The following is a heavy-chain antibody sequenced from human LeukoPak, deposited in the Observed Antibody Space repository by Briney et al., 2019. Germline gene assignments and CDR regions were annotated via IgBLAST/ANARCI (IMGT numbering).Heavy chain of an antibody. D-gene: IGHD1-26*01. J-gene: IGHJ4*02. Sequence: SETLSLTCAVSGGSISSGGYSWSWIRQPPGKGLEWIGYIYHSGSTYYNPSLKSRVTISVDTSKNQFSLKLSSVTAADTAVYYCAGTSGSYETGYFDYWGQGTLVTVSS. CDR2: IYHSGST. CDR1: GGSISSGGYS. V-gene: IGHV4-30-2*01. CDR3: AGTSGSYETGYFDY.